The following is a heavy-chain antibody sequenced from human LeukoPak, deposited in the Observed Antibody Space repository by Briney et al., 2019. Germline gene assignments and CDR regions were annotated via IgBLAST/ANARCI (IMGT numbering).Heavy chain of an antibody. CDR2: NPNSVTT. D-gene: IGHD4-23*01. J-gene: IGHJ6*03. CDR1: Y. Sequence: YLCGLRHHPGQGLVWLGGSNPNSVTTHYNPSLKSRVTISGDTSKNQSSLKLSSVTAADTAVYYCARDRETYGGNLEYYYYMDVWGKGTTVTISS. V-gene: IGHV4-39*07. CDR3: ARDRETYGGNLEYYYYMDV.